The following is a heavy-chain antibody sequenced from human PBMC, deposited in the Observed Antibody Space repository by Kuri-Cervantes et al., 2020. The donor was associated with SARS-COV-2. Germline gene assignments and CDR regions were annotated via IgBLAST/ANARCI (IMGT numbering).Heavy chain of an antibody. V-gene: IGHV3-23*03. D-gene: IGHD2-21*01. CDR2: IYSGGSST. CDR1: GFTFDDYA. J-gene: IGHJ4*02. CDR3: AKDGDPDY. Sequence: GGSLRFSCAASGFTFDDYAMHWVRQAPGKGLEWVSVIYSGGSSTYYADSVKGRFTISRDNSKNTLYLQMNSLRAEDTAVYYCAKDGDPDYWGQGTLVTVSS.